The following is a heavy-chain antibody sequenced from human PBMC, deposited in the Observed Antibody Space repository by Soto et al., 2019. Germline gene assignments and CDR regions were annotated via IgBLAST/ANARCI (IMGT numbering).Heavy chain of an antibody. CDR3: ARDSSLFCTGGTCYFQDAFDS. J-gene: IGHJ3*02. Sequence: EVQLVESGGGQVKPGGSLRLSCAASGFTFNTYTMNWVRQAQGKGLEWVSSISSTSSYIYYADSVKGRFTISRANAGNSLYLPMSSLRAEDTAVYYCARDSSLFCTGGTCYFQDAFDSWGQGTMVTVAS. D-gene: IGHD2-8*02. CDR2: ISSTSSYI. CDR1: GFTFNTYT. V-gene: IGHV3-21*01.